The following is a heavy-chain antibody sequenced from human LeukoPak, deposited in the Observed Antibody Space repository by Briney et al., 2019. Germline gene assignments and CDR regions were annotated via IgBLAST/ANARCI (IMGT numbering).Heavy chain of an antibody. CDR3: ARDIGAAAGYYYYYGMDV. D-gene: IGHD6-13*01. CDR1: GFTFSSYA. Sequence: GGSLRLSCAASGFTFSSYAMSWVRQAPGKGLEWVSVIYSGGSTYYADSVKGRFTISRDNSKNTLYLQMNSLRAEDTAAYYCARDIGAAAGYYYYYGMDVWGQGTTVTVSS. V-gene: IGHV3-66*01. J-gene: IGHJ6*02. CDR2: IYSGGST.